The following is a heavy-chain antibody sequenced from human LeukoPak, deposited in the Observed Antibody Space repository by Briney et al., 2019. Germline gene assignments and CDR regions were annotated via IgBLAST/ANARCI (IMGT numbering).Heavy chain of an antibody. CDR1: GFTFSSYA. CDR3: AKEPLSEGWFDP. Sequence: TGGSLRLSCAASGFTFSSYAMTWVRQAPGKGLEWVSAISGSGGNAYYADSVKGRFTISRDNSKNTLFLQMNSLRAEDTAVYYCAKEPLSEGWFDPWGQGTLVTVSS. J-gene: IGHJ5*02. V-gene: IGHV3-23*01. D-gene: IGHD5/OR15-5a*01. CDR2: ISGSGGNA.